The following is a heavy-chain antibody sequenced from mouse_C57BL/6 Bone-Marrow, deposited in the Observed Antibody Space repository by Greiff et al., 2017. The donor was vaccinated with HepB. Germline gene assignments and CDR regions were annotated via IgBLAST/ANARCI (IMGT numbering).Heavy chain of an antibody. D-gene: IGHD1-1*01. V-gene: IGHV6-3*01. Sequence: EVKLLESGGGLVQPGGSMKLSCVASGFTFSNYWMNWVRQSPEKGLEWVAQIRLKSDNYATHYAESVKGRFTISRDDSKSSVYLQMNNLRAEDTGIYYCTSPYYYGSSYEYFDVWGTGTTVTVSS. CDR1: GFTFSNYW. J-gene: IGHJ1*03. CDR3: TSPYYYGSSYEYFDV. CDR2: IRLKSDNYAT.